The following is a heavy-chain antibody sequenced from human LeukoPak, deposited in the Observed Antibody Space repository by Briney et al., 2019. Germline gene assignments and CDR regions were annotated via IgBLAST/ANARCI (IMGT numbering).Heavy chain of an antibody. V-gene: IGHV4-38-2*02. Sequence: SETLSLTCTVSGYSISSGYYRGWIRRPPGKGLEWIGSIYQSGGTYYNPSLKSRVTVSVDTSKNQFSLSLTSVTAADTAVYYCARRGDSWGQGILVTVSS. J-gene: IGHJ4*02. CDR3: ARRGDS. CDR1: GYSISSGYY. CDR2: IYQSGGT.